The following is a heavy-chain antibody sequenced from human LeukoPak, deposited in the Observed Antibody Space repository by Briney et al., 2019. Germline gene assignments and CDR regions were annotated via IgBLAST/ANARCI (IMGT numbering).Heavy chain of an antibody. Sequence: PSETLSLTCTVSGGSISSYYWSWIRQPPGKGLEWIGYIYYSGSTNYNPSLKSRVTISVDTSKNQFSLKLSSVTAADTAVYYCARGGDGFNYFNYYYMDVWGKGTTVTISS. CDR2: IYYSGST. CDR1: GGSISSYY. J-gene: IGHJ6*03. V-gene: IGHV4-59*01. D-gene: IGHD5-24*01. CDR3: ARGGDGFNYFNYYYMDV.